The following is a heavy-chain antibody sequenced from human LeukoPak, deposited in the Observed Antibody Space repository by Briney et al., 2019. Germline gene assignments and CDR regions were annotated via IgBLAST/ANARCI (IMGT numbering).Heavy chain of an antibody. CDR3: TTESLVLEWFGAFDI. D-gene: IGHD3-3*01. CDR2: IKSKTDGGTT. V-gene: IGHV3-15*01. CDR1: GFTFSSHW. J-gene: IGHJ3*02. Sequence: GGSLRLSCAASGFTFSSHWMSWVRQAPGKGLEWVGRIKSKTDGGTTDYAAPVKGRFTISRDDSKNMLYLQMNSLKTEDTAVYYCTTESLVLEWFGAFDIWGQGTMVTVSS.